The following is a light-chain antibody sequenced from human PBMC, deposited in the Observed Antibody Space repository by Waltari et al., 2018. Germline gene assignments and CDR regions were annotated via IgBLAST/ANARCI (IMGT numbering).Light chain of an antibody. Sequence: QSALTQPASVSGSPGQSITISCTGTSSDVGGYNYVSWYQQHPGKAPQLMIYDVSNRPSGGANRFSVSKSGHTASLTISGLQAEDEADYYCSSYISSSTLELFGGGTSLTVL. J-gene: IGLJ2*01. CDR3: SSYISSSTLEL. CDR1: SSDVGGYNY. CDR2: DVS. V-gene: IGLV2-14*03.